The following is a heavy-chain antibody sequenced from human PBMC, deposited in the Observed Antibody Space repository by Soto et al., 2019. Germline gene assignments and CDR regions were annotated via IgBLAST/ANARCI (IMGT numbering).Heavy chain of an antibody. Sequence: AASVKVSCKASGGTFSSYAISWVRQAPGQGLEWMGGIIPIFGTANYAQKFQGRVTITADKSTSTAYMELSSLRSEDTAVYYCASLRGGDSSGYYFDYWGQGTLVTVSS. CDR1: GGTFSSYA. CDR2: IIPIFGTA. V-gene: IGHV1-69*06. D-gene: IGHD3-22*01. J-gene: IGHJ4*02. CDR3: ASLRGGDSSGYYFDY.